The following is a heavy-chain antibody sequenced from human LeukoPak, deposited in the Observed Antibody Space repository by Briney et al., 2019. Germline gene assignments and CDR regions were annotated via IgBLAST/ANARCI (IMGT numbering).Heavy chain of an antibody. J-gene: IGHJ3*02. CDR1: GYTFTGYY. Sequence: ASVKVSCTASGYTFTGYYMHWVRQAPGQGLEWMGWINPNSGGTNYAQKFQGRVTMTRDTSISTAYMELSRLRSDDTAVYYCARAPVAAGRDAFDIWGQGTMVTVSS. CDR2: INPNSGGT. V-gene: IGHV1-2*02. CDR3: ARAPVAAGRDAFDI. D-gene: IGHD6-13*01.